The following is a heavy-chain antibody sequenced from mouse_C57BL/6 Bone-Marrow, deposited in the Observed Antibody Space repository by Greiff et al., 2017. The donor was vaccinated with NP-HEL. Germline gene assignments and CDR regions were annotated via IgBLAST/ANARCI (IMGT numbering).Heavy chain of an antibody. V-gene: IGHV1-64*01. J-gene: IGHJ2*01. CDR2: IHPNSGST. CDR1: GYTFTSYW. Sequence: QVQLQQPGAELVKPGASVKLSCKASGYTFTSYWMHWVKQRPGQGLEWIGMIHPNSGSTNYNEKFKSKATLTVDKSSSTAYMQLSSLTSEDSAVYYCAREGYDEDYFDYWGQGTTLTVSS. CDR3: AREGYDEDYFDY. D-gene: IGHD2-12*01.